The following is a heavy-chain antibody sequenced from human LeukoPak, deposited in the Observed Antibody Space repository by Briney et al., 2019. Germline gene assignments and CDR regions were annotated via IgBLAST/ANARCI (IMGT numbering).Heavy chain of an antibody. CDR1: GYSISSGDY. CDR2: IYHSGST. V-gene: IGHV4-38-2*01. J-gene: IGHJ4*02. Sequence: SETLSLTCAVSGYSISSGDYWGWIRLPPGKGLEWIGSIYHSGSTYYNPPLKSRVTISVDTSKRQFSLTLSSVTAADTAVYYCARNRSEPLGNGGSFDSWGQGTLVTVSS. CDR3: ARNRSEPLGNGGSFDS. D-gene: IGHD3-16*01.